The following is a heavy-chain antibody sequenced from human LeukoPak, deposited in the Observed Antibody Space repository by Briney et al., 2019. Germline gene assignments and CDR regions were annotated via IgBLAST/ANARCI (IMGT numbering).Heavy chain of an antibody. D-gene: IGHD1-26*01. CDR1: GFTSSSHA. V-gene: IGHV3-23*01. CDR3: ARPIVGATRGFDP. CDR2: ISGSGGST. J-gene: IGHJ5*02. Sequence: GGSLRLSCAASGFTSSSHAMSWVRQAPGKGLEWLSSISGSGGSTYYADSVKGRFTISRDNSKNTLFLQMNSLRAEDTAVYYCARPIVGATRGFDPWGQGTLVTVSS.